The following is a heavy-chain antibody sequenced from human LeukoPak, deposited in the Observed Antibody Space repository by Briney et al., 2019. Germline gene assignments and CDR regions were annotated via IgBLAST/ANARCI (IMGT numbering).Heavy chain of an antibody. V-gene: IGHV4-59*08. Sequence: SETLSLSCTVSGGSISSYYWSWIRQPPGKGLEWIGYIYYSGSTNYNPSLKSRVTISVDTSKNQFSLKLSSVTAADTAVYYCARPTYYSAAGSYSGAFDIWGQGTMVTVSS. CDR2: IYYSGST. D-gene: IGHD3-10*01. J-gene: IGHJ3*02. CDR1: GGSISSYY. CDR3: ARPTYYSAAGSYSGAFDI.